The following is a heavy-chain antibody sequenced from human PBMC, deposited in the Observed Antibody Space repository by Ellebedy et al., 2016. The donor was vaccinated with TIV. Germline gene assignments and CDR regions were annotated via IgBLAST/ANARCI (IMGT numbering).Heavy chain of an antibody. CDR3: ARGDGGSYL. V-gene: IGHV3-7*01. Sequence: GGSLRLSCAASGFTFSTYWMHWVRQAPGKGLEWVANIKPDGSEKYYVDSVKGRFTVSRDNAKNSLYLQTNSLRAEDTAVYYCARGDGGSYLWGQGTLVTVPS. D-gene: IGHD2-15*01. CDR2: IKPDGSEK. J-gene: IGHJ4*02. CDR1: GFTFSTYW.